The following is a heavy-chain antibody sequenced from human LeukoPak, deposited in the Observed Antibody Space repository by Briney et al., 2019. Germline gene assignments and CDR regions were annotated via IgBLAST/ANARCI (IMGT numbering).Heavy chain of an antibody. Sequence: GGSLRLSCAASGFTLSSYAMHWVRQAPGKGLEWVAVISYDGSNKYYADSVKGRFTISRDNSKNTLYLQMNSLRAEDTAVYYCARDNNWNYPDYWGQGTLVTVSS. CDR3: ARDNNWNYPDY. D-gene: IGHD1-7*01. CDR1: GFTLSSYA. J-gene: IGHJ4*02. V-gene: IGHV3-30-3*01. CDR2: ISYDGSNK.